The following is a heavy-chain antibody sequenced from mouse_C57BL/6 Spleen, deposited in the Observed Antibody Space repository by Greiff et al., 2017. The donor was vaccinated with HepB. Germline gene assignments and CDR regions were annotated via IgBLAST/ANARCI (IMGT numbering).Heavy chain of an antibody. J-gene: IGHJ4*01. V-gene: IGHV1-39*01. CDR3: ARRTYYGNYEDAMDY. CDR1: GYSFTDYN. Sequence: VQLKESGPELVKPGASVKISCKASGYSFTDYNMNWVKQSNGKSLEWIGVINPNYGTTSYNQKFKGKATLTVDQSSSTAYMQLNSLTSEDSAVYYCARRTYYGNYEDAMDYWGQGTSVTVSS. D-gene: IGHD2-10*01. CDR2: INPNYGTT.